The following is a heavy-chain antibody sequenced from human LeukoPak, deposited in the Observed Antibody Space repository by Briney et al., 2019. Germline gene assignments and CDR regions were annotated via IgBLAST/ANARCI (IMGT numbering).Heavy chain of an antibody. CDR3: ARVEWFGELSPFDI. Sequence: SETLSLTWTVSGXSVSSGTDYWSWIRQPPGEGLEWIGYIYYSGSTNYNPSLKSRVTISVDTSKNQFSLKLSSVTAADTAVYYCARVEWFGELSPFDIWGQGTMVTVSS. D-gene: IGHD3-10*01. CDR1: GXSVSSGTDY. J-gene: IGHJ3*02. CDR2: IYYSGST. V-gene: IGHV4-61*01.